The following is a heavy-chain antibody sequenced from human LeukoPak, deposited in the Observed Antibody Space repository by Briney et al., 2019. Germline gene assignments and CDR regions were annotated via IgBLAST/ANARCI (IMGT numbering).Heavy chain of an antibody. D-gene: IGHD6-19*01. CDR2: ISYDGSNK. Sequence: GSLLLSCAASGFTFSSYAMHWVRQAPGKGLEWVAVISYDGSNKYYADSVKGRFTISRDNSKNTLYLQMNSLRAEDTAVYYCARDRAVAGTLYGMDVWGQGTTVTVSS. V-gene: IGHV3-30-3*01. CDR3: ARDRAVAGTLYGMDV. CDR1: GFTFSSYA. J-gene: IGHJ6*02.